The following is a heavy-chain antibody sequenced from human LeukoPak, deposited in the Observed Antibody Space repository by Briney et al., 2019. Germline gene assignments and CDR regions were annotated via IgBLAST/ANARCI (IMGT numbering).Heavy chain of an antibody. CDR3: ARDKFVEGDYGDYYLVGFDY. CDR1: GDSISSSNSY. J-gene: IGHJ4*02. Sequence: SETLSLTCSVSGDSISSSNSYWGWIRQPPGKGLEWIGSIYYSGNTYYNASLKSRVTIFLDTSKNQFSLKLSSVTAADTAVYYCARDKFVEGDYGDYYLVGFDYWGQGTLVTVSS. CDR2: IYYSGNT. D-gene: IGHD4-17*01. V-gene: IGHV4-39*02.